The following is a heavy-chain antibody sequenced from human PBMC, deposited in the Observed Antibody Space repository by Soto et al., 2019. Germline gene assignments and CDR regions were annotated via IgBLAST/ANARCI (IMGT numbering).Heavy chain of an antibody. CDR3: ARKGGYSSGGRHFGY. J-gene: IGHJ4*02. CDR2: IIPIFGTA. V-gene: IGHV1-69*01. CDR1: GGTFSSYA. D-gene: IGHD6-19*01. Sequence: QVQLLQSGAEVQKPGSSVKVYCKASGGTFSSYAISWVRQAPGQGLEWMGGIIPIFGTANYAQKFQGRVTITADESTNTDYMELSSMKSEDTAEYYCARKGGYSSGGRHFGYWGQGTLAAVSS.